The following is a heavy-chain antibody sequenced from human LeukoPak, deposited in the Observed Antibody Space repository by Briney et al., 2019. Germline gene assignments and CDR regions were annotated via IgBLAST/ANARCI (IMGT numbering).Heavy chain of an antibody. CDR3: AKAPDYSGSSLFDY. Sequence: GGSLRLSCAASGFTFSSYAMSWVRQAPGKGLEWVSAISGSGGSTYYADSVKGRFTISRDNSKNALYLQMNSLRAEDTAVYYCAKAPDYSGSSLFDYWGQGTLVTVSS. CDR2: ISGSGGST. D-gene: IGHD1-26*01. CDR1: GFTFSSYA. V-gene: IGHV3-23*01. J-gene: IGHJ4*02.